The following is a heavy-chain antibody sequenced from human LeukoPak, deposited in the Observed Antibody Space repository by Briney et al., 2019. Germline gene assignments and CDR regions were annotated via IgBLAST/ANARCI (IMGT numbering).Heavy chain of an antibody. Sequence: SETLSLTCTVSGVSISSYYWSWIRQPPGKGLEWIGEINHSGSTNYNPSLKSRVTISVDTSKNQFSLKLSSVTAADTAVYYCAREYSYGSVDYWGQGTLVTVSS. D-gene: IGHD5-18*01. V-gene: IGHV4-34*01. J-gene: IGHJ4*02. CDR1: GVSISSYY. CDR3: AREYSYGSVDY. CDR2: INHSGST.